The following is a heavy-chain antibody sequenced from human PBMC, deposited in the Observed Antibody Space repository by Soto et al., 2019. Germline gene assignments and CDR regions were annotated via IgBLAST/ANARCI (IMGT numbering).Heavy chain of an antibody. CDR3: ARHGTIFGVVTVYYYGMDV. V-gene: IGHV5-10-1*01. Sequence: GESLKISCKGSGYSFTIYWISWVRQMPGKGLEWMGRIDPSDSYTNYSPSFQGHVTISADKSISTAYLQWSSLKASDTAMYYCARHGTIFGVVTVYYYGMDVWGQGTTVTVSS. J-gene: IGHJ6*02. D-gene: IGHD3-3*01. CDR2: IDPSDSYT. CDR1: GYSFTIYW.